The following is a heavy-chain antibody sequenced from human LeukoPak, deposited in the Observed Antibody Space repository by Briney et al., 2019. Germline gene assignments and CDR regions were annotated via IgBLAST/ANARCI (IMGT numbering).Heavy chain of an antibody. Sequence: SETLSLTCTVSGGSISSSSYYWGWIRQPPGKGLEWIGSIYYSGSTYYNPSLKSRVTISVDTSKNQFSLKLSSVTAADTAVYYCAHTAAGSLFDYWGQGTLVTVSS. V-gene: IGHV4-39*07. D-gene: IGHD6-13*01. CDR2: IYYSGST. CDR3: AHTAAGSLFDY. CDR1: GGSISSSSYY. J-gene: IGHJ4*02.